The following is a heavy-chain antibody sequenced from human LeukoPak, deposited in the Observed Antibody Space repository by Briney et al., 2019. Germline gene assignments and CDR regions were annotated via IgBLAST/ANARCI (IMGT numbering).Heavy chain of an antibody. CDR3: ARGRGSGWYFDY. V-gene: IGHV3-53*01. J-gene: IGHJ4*02. CDR2: IYTSGGT. Sequence: GGPLRLSCAASGFTVSSNYMSWVRQAPGKGLEWVSIIYTSGGTYYADSVKGRFTISRDNSKNTLYLQMNSLRAEDTAIYYCARGRGSGWYFDYWGQGTLVTVS. D-gene: IGHD6-19*01. CDR1: GFTVSSNY.